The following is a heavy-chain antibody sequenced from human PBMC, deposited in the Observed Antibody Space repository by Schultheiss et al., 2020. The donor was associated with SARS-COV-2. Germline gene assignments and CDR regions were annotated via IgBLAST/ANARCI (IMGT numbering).Heavy chain of an antibody. V-gene: IGHV3-23*01. J-gene: IGHJ4*02. CDR2: ISGSGGST. CDR1: GFTFSSCE. CDR3: TTDGTVYYYDSSGYYWRDY. Sequence: GGSLRLSCAASGFTFSSCEMNWVRQAPGKGLEWVSAISGSGGSTYYADSVKGRFTISRDNSKNTLYLQMNSLRAEDTAVYYCTTDGTVYYYDSSGYYWRDYWGQGTLVTVSS. D-gene: IGHD3-22*01.